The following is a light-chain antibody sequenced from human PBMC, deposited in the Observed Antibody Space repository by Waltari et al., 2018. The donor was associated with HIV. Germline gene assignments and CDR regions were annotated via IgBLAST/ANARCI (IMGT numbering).Light chain of an antibody. CDR2: INS. Sequence: QSVLTQPPSAPGPPRPSVTIYSSGSSYNFGSNTVNWSQQFPGTAPKLLIYINSQRPSGVPYRFSGSKSGTSASLAISGLQSEDEAVYYCAAWDDSLDGWVFGGGTNLTVL. CDR1: SYNFGSNT. CDR3: AAWDDSLDGWV. J-gene: IGLJ3*02. V-gene: IGLV1-44*01.